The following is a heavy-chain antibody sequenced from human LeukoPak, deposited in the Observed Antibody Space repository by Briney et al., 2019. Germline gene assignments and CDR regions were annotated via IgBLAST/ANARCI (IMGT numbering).Heavy chain of an antibody. CDR1: GYTLTTYP. V-gene: IGHV7-4-1*04. CDR2: INTNTGNP. Sequence: GASVKVSCKASGYTLTTYPMIWVRQAPGQGLEWMGWINTNTGNPTYAQGFTGRFVFSLDTSVSMAYLQISSLKAEDTAVYYCARDAFYYYDSGGHENLALYSYFDYWGQGTLVTVSS. D-gene: IGHD3-22*01. J-gene: IGHJ4*02. CDR3: ARDAFYYYDSGGHENLALYSYFDY.